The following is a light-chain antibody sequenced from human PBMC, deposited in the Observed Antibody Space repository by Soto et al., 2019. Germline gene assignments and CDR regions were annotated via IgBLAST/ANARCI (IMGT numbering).Light chain of an antibody. Sequence: QSALTQPRSVSGSPGQSVTISCTGTSSDVGGYNYVSWYQQHPGKAPKLMIYEVTNRPSGVSNRFSGSKSGNTASLTISGLQAEDEADYYCSSFTSSSTYILFGGGTKVTVL. CDR3: SSFTSSSTYIL. V-gene: IGLV2-14*01. J-gene: IGLJ2*01. CDR1: SSDVGGYNY. CDR2: EVT.